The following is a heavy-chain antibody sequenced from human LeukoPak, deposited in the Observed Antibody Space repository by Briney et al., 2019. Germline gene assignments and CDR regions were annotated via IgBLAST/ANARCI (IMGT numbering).Heavy chain of an antibody. V-gene: IGHV3-23*01. CDR3: AELGITMIGGV. Sequence: PGGSLRLSCAASGFSFRSYAISWVRRAPGKGLEWVSAISGSGTNTYYADSVKGRFTISRDNSKNTLDLQMNSLRAEDTAVYYCAELGITMIGGVWGKGTTVTISS. CDR2: ISGSGTNT. J-gene: IGHJ6*04. D-gene: IGHD3-10*02. CDR1: GFSFRSYA.